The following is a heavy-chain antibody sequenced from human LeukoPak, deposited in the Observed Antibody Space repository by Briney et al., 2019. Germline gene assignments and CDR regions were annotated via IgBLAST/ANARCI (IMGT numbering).Heavy chain of an antibody. CDR3: TRRCKDAYTLYCFDY. CDR1: GGSISSYY. J-gene: IGHJ4*02. Sequence: SETLSLTCTVSGGSISSYYWSWIRQPPGKGLEWIGYIYYSGSTNYNPSLKSRVTISVDTSKNQFSLKLSSVTAADTAVYYCTRRCKDAYTLYCFDYWGQGTLVTVSS. CDR2: IYYSGST. D-gene: IGHD5-24*01. V-gene: IGHV4-59*01.